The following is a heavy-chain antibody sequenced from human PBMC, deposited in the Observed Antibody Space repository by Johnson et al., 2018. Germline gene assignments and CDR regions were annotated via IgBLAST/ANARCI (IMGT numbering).Heavy chain of an antibody. V-gene: IGHV3-7*04. J-gene: IGHJ4*02. CDR3: ARVDDYGECAVGDCRDD. CDR1: GFIFRSYS. Sequence: QLVESGGGLAQPGGSLRLSCAASGFIFRSYSMTWVRQAPGQGLEWVASLTQDRSETYYVDSVEGRFTISRDNAKNSLSLQMNSLRAEDTAVDYCARVDDYGECAVGDCRDDWGQGTLVIVSS. CDR2: LTQDRSET. D-gene: IGHD4-17*01.